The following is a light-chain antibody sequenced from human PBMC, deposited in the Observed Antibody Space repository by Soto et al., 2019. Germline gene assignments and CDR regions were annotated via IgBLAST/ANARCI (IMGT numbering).Light chain of an antibody. CDR2: DVS. V-gene: IGLV2-11*01. CDR1: SSDVGGYNY. CDR3: CSFAGSYTFV. J-gene: IGLJ3*02. Sequence: QSALTQPRSVSGSPGQSVAISCTGTSSDVGGYNYVSWYQQHPGKAPKVMIYDVSERPSGVPDRFSGCKSGNTASLTISGLQAEDEADYYCCSFAGSYTFVFGGGTKLTVL.